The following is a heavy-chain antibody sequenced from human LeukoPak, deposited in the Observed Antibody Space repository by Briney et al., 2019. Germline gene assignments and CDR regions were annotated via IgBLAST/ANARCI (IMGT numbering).Heavy chain of an antibody. CDR1: GFSFSSYW. J-gene: IGHJ4*02. D-gene: IGHD5-24*01. CDR2: IKGDGSEK. V-gene: IGHV3-7*01. CDR3: ARDRRDGYNLLDY. Sequence: PGGSLRLSCAASGFSFSSYWVTWVRQAPGKGLEWVANIKGDGSEKYYVDSVKGRFNIARDNAKNSVYLQMNSLRAEDTAVYYCARDRRDGYNLLDYWGQGTLVTVSS.